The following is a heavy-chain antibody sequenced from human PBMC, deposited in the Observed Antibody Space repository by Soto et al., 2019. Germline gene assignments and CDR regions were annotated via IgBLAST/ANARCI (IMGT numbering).Heavy chain of an antibody. J-gene: IGHJ4*02. CDR2: INHGGST. Sequence: PSETLSLTCAVYGGSFSAYFWSWIRQPPGKGLEWIGEINHGGSTNYNPSLKSRVTISLDTSKSHFSLKLSSVSAADTAIYYCARERRVVGGYSSSWYDYFDYWGQGTPVTVSS. D-gene: IGHD6-13*01. CDR3: ARERRVVGGYSSSWYDYFDY. CDR1: GGSFSAYF. V-gene: IGHV4-34*01.